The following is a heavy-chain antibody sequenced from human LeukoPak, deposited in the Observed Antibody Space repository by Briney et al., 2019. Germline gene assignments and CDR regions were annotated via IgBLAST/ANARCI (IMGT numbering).Heavy chain of an antibody. CDR2: IYSGGSA. D-gene: IGHD6-13*01. V-gene: IGHV3-66*01. Sequence: GGSLRLSCAASGFTVSSNYMSWVRQAPGKGLEWVSVIYSGGSAYYADSVKGRFTISRDNSKNTLYLQMNSLRAEDTAVYYCARSVRIAAPWFDPWGQGTLVTVSS. CDR3: ARSVRIAAPWFDP. J-gene: IGHJ5*02. CDR1: GFTVSSNY.